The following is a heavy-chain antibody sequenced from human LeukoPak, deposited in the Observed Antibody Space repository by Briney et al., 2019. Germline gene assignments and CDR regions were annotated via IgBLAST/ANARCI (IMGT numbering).Heavy chain of an antibody. J-gene: IGHJ5*02. CDR3: ARGRYSSSWYLYNWFDP. V-gene: IGHV4-59*01. Sequence: SETLSLTCTVSGGSISSYYWSWIRQPPGKGLEWIGYIYYSGSTNYNPSLKSRVTISVDTSKNQFSLKLSSVTAADTAVYYCARGRYSSSWYLYNWFDPWGQGTLVTVSS. D-gene: IGHD6-13*01. CDR2: IYYSGST. CDR1: GGSISSYY.